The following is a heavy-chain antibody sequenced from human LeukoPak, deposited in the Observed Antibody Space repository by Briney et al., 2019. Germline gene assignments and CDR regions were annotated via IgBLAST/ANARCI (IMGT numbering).Heavy chain of an antibody. Sequence: GGSLRLSCAASGFTFSNYVMNWVRQAPGKGLEWVSVITGSGGFTQYADSVKGRFTISRDNSKNTVYLQMNSLRGDDTAVYYCAKDVGKWESLHFFDYWGQGTLVTVSS. CDR2: ITGSGGFT. CDR1: GFTFSNYV. D-gene: IGHD1-26*01. V-gene: IGHV3-23*01. CDR3: AKDVGKWESLHFFDY. J-gene: IGHJ4*02.